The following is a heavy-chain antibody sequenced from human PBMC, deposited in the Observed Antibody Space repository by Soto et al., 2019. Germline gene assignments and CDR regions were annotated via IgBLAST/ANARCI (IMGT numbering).Heavy chain of an antibody. Sequence: QVQLQQWGAGPLRPLETLSLTCGVSGGSLSGYYWAWVRQSPGKGLEWIGEINDRGSIDYNPSLKSRVSISVDTSKNHYSLTLRSVTAADTAVYYCARESPDILTGPPWVWYFYLWGRGTLVTVSS. D-gene: IGHD3-9*01. CDR3: ARESPDILTGPPWVWYFYL. CDR2: INDRGSI. V-gene: IGHV4-34*01. J-gene: IGHJ2*01. CDR1: GGSLSGYY.